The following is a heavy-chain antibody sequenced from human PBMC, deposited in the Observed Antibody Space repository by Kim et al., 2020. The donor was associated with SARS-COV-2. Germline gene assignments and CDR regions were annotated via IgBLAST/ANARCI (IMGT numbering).Heavy chain of an antibody. Sequence: SPSFQGQVTISADKSISTAYLQWSSLKASDTAMYYCARHDYYGSGSPFDYWGQGTLVTVSS. CDR3: ARHDYYGSGSPFDY. J-gene: IGHJ4*02. V-gene: IGHV5-51*01. D-gene: IGHD3-10*01.